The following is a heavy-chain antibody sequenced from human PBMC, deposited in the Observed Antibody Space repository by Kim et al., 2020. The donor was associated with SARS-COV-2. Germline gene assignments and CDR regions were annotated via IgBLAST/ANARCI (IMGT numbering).Heavy chain of an antibody. CDR3: ARSHQLLHFDY. D-gene: IGHD2-2*01. Sequence: ANYAQKFQGRVTITADESTSTAYMELSSLRSEDTAVYYCARSHQLLHFDYWGQGTLVTVSS. J-gene: IGHJ4*02. CDR2: A. V-gene: IGHV1-69*01.